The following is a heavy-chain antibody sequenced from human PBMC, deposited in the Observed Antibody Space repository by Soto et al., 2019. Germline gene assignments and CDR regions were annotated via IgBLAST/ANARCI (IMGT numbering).Heavy chain of an antibody. J-gene: IGHJ5*02. Sequence: ASVKVSCKASGYTFTSYDINWVRQATGQGLEWMGWMNPNSGNTGYAQKFQGRVTMTRNTSISTAYMGLSSLRSEDTAVYYCARVLRGVKNWFDPWGQGTLVTVSS. CDR1: GYTFTSYD. CDR3: ARVLRGVKNWFDP. D-gene: IGHD3-10*01. CDR2: MNPNSGNT. V-gene: IGHV1-8*01.